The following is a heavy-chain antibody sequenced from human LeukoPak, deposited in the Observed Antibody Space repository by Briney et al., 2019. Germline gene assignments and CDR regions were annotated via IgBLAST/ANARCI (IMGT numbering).Heavy chain of an antibody. V-gene: IGHV3-7*03. CDR3: ARVGYTDEAFDY. Sequence: GGSLRLSCAPPRFTFSTSAMSWVRQAPGRGLEWVANIKPDGSVKNYVDSVKGRFTIARDNAENSLYLQMNSLRAEDTAVYYCARVGYTDEAFDYWGQGTLVTVSS. CDR1: RFTFSTSA. J-gene: IGHJ4*02. CDR2: IKPDGSVK. D-gene: IGHD6-13*01.